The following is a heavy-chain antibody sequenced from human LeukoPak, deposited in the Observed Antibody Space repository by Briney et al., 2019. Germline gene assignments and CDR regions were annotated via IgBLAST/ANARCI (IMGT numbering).Heavy chain of an antibody. CDR2: INHSGST. CDR3: ARGDDTAMVRLFDY. D-gene: IGHD5-18*01. J-gene: IGHJ4*02. Sequence: SETLSLTCAVYGGSFSGYYWSWIRQPPGKGLEWIGEINHSGSTNYNPSLKSRVTISVDTSKYQFSLKLSSVTAADTAVYYCARGDDTAMVRLFDYWGQGTLVTVSS. V-gene: IGHV4-34*01. CDR1: GGSFSGYY.